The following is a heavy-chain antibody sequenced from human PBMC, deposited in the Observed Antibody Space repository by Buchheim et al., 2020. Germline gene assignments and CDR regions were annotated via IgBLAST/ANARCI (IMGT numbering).Heavy chain of an antibody. D-gene: IGHD3-22*01. V-gene: IGHV3-7*03. Sequence: EVQLLQSGGGLVQPGGSLRLSCAASGFTFSSYWMSWVRQAPGKGLEWVANIKQDGSGKYYVDSVKGRFTISREHAKNSLYLQMNSLRAEDTAVYYCAAFYYDRRAVFDYWGQGTL. CDR2: IKQDGSGK. CDR1: GFTFSSYW. J-gene: IGHJ4*02. CDR3: AAFYYDRRAVFDY.